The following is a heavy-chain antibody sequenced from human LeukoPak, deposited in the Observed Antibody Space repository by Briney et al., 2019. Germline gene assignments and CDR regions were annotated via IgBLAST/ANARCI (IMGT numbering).Heavy chain of an antibody. CDR3: ARERGYSYGYSDY. J-gene: IGHJ4*02. CDR2: ISSTSSST. Sequence: GGSLRLSCAASGFTFSGYGMNWVRLAPGKGLEWVSSISSTSSSTYYADSVKGRFTISRDNARNSLYLQMNSLRAEDTAVYYCARERGYSYGYSDYWGQGTLVTVSS. D-gene: IGHD5-18*01. V-gene: IGHV3-21*01. CDR1: GFTFSGYG.